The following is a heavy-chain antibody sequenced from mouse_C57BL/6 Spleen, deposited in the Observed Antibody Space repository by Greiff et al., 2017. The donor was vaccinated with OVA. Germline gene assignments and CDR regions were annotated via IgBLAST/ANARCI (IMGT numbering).Heavy chain of an antibody. J-gene: IGHJ4*01. Sequence: QVQLQQSGAELARPGASVKLSCKASGYTFTSYGISWVKQRTGQGLEWIGEIYPRGGNTYYNEKFKGKATLTADKSSSTAYMELRSLTSEDSAVYFCARRIYDYDDAMDYWGQGTSVTVSS. CDR3: ARRIYDYDDAMDY. D-gene: IGHD2-4*01. CDR1: GYTFTSYG. CDR2: IYPRGGNT. V-gene: IGHV1-81*01.